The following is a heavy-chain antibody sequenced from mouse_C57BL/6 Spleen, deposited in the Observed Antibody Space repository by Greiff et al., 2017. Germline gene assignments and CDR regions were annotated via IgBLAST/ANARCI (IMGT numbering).Heavy chain of an antibody. CDR2: IRNKANGYTT. V-gene: IGHV7-3*01. CDR1: GFTFTDYY. CDR3: ARGWDEFAY. J-gene: IGHJ3*01. Sequence: EVKLMESGGGLVQPGGSLSLSCAASGFTFTDYYMSWVRQPPGKALEWLGFIRNKANGYTTEYSASVKGRFTISRDNSQSILYLQMNALRAEDSATYYCARGWDEFAYWGQGTLVTVSA. D-gene: IGHD4-1*01.